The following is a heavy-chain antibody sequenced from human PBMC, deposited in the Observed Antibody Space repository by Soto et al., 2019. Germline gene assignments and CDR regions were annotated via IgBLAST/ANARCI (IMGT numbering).Heavy chain of an antibody. V-gene: IGHV1-18*01. Sequence: ASVKVSCKASGFTFSRFGISWVRQAPGQGLEWMGWISGFNGATNYAQKFQDRITMTTDTSKTTAYMELRSLRSDDTAVYYCARFLVPASRNTDFDYWGQGTLVTVSS. CDR2: ISGFNGAT. J-gene: IGHJ4*02. CDR1: GFTFSRFG. CDR3: ARFLVPASRNTDFDY. D-gene: IGHD2-21*02.